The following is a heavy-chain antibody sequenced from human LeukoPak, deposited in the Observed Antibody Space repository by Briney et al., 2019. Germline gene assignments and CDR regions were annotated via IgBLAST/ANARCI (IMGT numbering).Heavy chain of an antibody. CDR3: ARRSGWLPYNWFDP. CDR1: GGSISSYY. Sequence: PSETLSLTCTVSGGSISSYYWSWIRQPAGKGLEWIGRIYTSGSTNYNPSLKSRVTMSVDTSKNQFSLKLSSVTAADTAVYYCARRSGWLPYNWFDPWGQGTLVTVSS. V-gene: IGHV4-4*07. CDR2: IYTSGST. J-gene: IGHJ5*02. D-gene: IGHD6-19*01.